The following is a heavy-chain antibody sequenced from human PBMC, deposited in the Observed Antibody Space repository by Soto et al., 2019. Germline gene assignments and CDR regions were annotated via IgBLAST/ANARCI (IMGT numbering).Heavy chain of an antibody. CDR2: ISAIGRNA. CDR3: ASGGYFDLWSGFSPHDY. D-gene: IGHD3-3*01. V-gene: IGHV3-23*01. J-gene: IGHJ4*02. Sequence: GESLKISCAASGFTFSSNAMSWVRQAPGEGLEWVAGISAIGRNAFYADSVRGRFTVSRDNANGTLSLQMNSLKVEDTAVYYCASGGYFDLWSGFSPHDYWGQGTLVTVSS. CDR1: GFTFSSNA.